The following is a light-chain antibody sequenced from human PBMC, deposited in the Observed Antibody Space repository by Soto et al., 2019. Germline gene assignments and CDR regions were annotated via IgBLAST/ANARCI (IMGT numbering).Light chain of an antibody. CDR2: GAS. CDR1: QSVRSN. J-gene: IGKJ2*01. V-gene: IGKV3-15*01. Sequence: EIVMTQSPATLSVSPGERATLSCRASQSVRSNLAWYQQKPGQAPRLLIYGASTRATGIPARFSGSGSGTEFTLTISSLQSEDFAVYYCQHYKTWPPYTFGQGTKLEIK. CDR3: QHYKTWPPYT.